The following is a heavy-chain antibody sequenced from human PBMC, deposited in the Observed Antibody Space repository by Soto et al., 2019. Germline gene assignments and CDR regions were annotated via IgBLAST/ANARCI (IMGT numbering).Heavy chain of an antibody. CDR2: IYYSGST. CDR3: ARDPDPITIFGVSCAYSCYGMYV. D-gene: IGHD3-3*01. J-gene: IGHJ6*02. Sequence: SETLSLTCTVSGGSISSGGYYWSWIRQHPGKGLEWIGYIYYSGSTYYNPSLKSRVTISVDTSKNQFSLKLSSVTAADTAVYYCARDPDPITIFGVSCAYSCYGMYVWSQGTTVTVSS. V-gene: IGHV4-31*03. CDR1: GGSISSGGYY.